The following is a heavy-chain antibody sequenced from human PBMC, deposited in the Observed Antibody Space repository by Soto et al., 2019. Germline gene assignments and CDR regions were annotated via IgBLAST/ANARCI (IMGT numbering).Heavy chain of an antibody. CDR3: PIRPHDGATTNNPGVVPSDLYGLAV. CDR1: GGSISSSNW. CDR2: IYHSGST. D-gene: IGHD4-17*01. Sequence: SETLSLTCAVSGGSISSSNWWSWVRQPPGKGLEWIGEIYHSGSTNYNPSLKSRVTISVDKSKNQFSLKLSSVTAADTAAYYCPIRPHDGATTNNPGVVPSDLYGLAVWGQGTTVPVSS. V-gene: IGHV4-4*02. J-gene: IGHJ6*02.